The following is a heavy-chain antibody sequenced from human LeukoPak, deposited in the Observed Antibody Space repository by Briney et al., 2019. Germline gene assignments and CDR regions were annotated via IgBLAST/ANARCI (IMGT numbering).Heavy chain of an antibody. Sequence: ASVKVSCKASGGTFSSYAISWVRQAPGQGLEWMGGIIPIFGTANYAQKFQGRVTITADKSTSTAYMELSSLRSEDTAVYYCARSSIIATAGPYYFDYWGQGTLVTVSS. CDR2: IIPIFGTA. J-gene: IGHJ4*02. V-gene: IGHV1-69*06. CDR3: ARSSIIATAGPYYFDY. D-gene: IGHD6-13*01. CDR1: GGTFSSYA.